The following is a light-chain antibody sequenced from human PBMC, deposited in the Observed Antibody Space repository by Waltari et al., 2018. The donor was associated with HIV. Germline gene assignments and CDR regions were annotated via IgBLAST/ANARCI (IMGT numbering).Light chain of an antibody. CDR2: SNN. Sequence: QSVLTQPPSASATPGQRFTISCSGSRSNIGSNTVNWSQQFSETAPNLLISSNNQRPSGVPDRFSGSKSGTSASLAITGLQSEDEADYYCAAWDDNLDAYVFGTGTKVTVL. J-gene: IGLJ1*01. V-gene: IGLV1-44*01. CDR1: RSNIGSNT. CDR3: AAWDDNLDAYV.